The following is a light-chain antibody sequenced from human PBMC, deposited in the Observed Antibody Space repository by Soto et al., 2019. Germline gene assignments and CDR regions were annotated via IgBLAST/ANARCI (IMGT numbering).Light chain of an antibody. V-gene: IGKV1-39*01. CDR1: QTISSY. CDR3: QQTFRTPPT. J-gene: IGKJ2*01. CDR2: SAS. Sequence: DIQMTQSPASLSASVGERVTITCRASQTISSYLNWYQQKPGAAPKLLIYSASTLQTGVPSRFSGSGFGTDYTLTISSLQPADFAIYYCQQTFRTPPTFGQGTKVDI.